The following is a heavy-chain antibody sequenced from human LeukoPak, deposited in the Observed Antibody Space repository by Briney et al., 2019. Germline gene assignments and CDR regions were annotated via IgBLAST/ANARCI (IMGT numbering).Heavy chain of an antibody. CDR3: ASFFCTSALCYYLDY. D-gene: IGHD2-8*01. CDR1: GYTFTSNG. Sequence: ASVKVSCKASGYTFTSNGLGWVRQAPGQGLEWMGWINTNTGNPTYAQGFTGRSVFSLDTSDNTPYLQISSLQAEDTAVYYCASFFCTSALCYYLDYWGQGTLVTVSS. CDR2: INTNTGNP. V-gene: IGHV7-4-1*02. J-gene: IGHJ4*02.